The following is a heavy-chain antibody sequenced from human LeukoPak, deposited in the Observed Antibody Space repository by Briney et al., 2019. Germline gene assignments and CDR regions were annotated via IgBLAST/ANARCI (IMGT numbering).Heavy chain of an antibody. J-gene: IGHJ6*02. CDR1: GGSFSGYY. V-gene: IGHV4-34*01. CDR3: ARDGHDGLGV. D-gene: IGHD3-16*01. Sequence: LETLSLTCAVYGGSFSGYYWSWIRQPPGKGLEWIGEINHSGSTNYNPSLKSRVTISVDTSKNQFSLKLSSVTAADTAVYYCARDGHDGLGVWGQGTTVTVSS. CDR2: INHSGST.